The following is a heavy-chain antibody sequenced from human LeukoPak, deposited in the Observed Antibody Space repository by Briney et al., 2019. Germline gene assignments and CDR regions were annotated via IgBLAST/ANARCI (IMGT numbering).Heavy chain of an antibody. CDR2: IYPGDSDA. CDR1: GYSFTSYW. V-gene: IGHV5-51*01. D-gene: IGHD1-26*01. CDR3: ARRRDLYSGSYYPFDY. Sequence: GESLNISCKGSGYSFTSYWIGWVRQMPRKGQKWMGIIYPGDSDARYSPSFQGQVTISADKSISTAYLQWSSLKASDTAMYYCARRRDLYSGSYYPFDYWGQGTLVTVSS. J-gene: IGHJ4*02.